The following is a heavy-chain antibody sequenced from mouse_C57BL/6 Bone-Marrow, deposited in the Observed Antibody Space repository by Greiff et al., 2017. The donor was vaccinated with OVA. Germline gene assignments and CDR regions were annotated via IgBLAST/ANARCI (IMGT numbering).Heavy chain of an antibody. CDR3: ASPLITTVTYFDV. D-gene: IGHD1-1*01. Sequence: QVQLQQPGAELVKPGASVKMSCKASGYTFTSYWITWVKQRPGQGLEWIGDIYPGSGSTNYNEKFKSKATLTVDTSSSPAYMQLSSLTSEDSAVYYCASPLITTVTYFDVWGTGTTVTVSS. CDR2: IYPGSGST. J-gene: IGHJ1*03. CDR1: GYTFTSYW. V-gene: IGHV1-55*01.